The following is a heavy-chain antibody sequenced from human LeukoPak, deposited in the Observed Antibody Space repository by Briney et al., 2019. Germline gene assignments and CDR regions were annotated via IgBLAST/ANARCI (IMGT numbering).Heavy chain of an antibody. CDR1: GVTSSNYA. V-gene: IGHV1-69*17. CDR2: IIPLFGIT. Sequence: EASVKASCKASGVTSSNYAIIWLRQAPGQGLEWMGRIIPLFGITNYAQKFQDRVTITADKSTNTTYMGLTSLRSEDTAVYYCARLITTSRMGFDLWGRGTLVTVSS. D-gene: IGHD4/OR15-4a*01. CDR3: ARLITTSRMGFDL. J-gene: IGHJ2*01.